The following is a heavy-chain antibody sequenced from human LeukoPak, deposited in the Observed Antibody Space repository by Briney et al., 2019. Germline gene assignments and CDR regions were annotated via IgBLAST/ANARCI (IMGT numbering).Heavy chain of an antibody. D-gene: IGHD5-24*01. CDR1: GGTFSSYA. CDR2: ISAYNGNT. CDR3: ARVSISRDGYNPPDY. Sequence: ASVKVSCKASGGTFSSYAISWVRQAPGQGLEWMGWISAYNGNTNYAQKLQGRVTMTTDTSTSTAYMELRSLRSDDTAVYYCARVSISRDGYNPPDYWGQGTLVTVSS. V-gene: IGHV1-18*01. J-gene: IGHJ4*02.